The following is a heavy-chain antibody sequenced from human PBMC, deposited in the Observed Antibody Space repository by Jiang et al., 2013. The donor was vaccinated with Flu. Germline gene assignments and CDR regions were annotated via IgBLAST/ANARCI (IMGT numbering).Heavy chain of an antibody. V-gene: IGHV4-59*01. CDR2: IYNTGSA. CDR3: ARSAGYCSSISCYPYYYYGMDV. CDR1: GGSISTYY. Sequence: GSGLVKPSETLSLTCTVSGGSISTYYWSWIRQPPGKGLEWIGYIYNTGSANYNPSLKSRVTMSVDTSKNQFSLKLSSVTAADTAVYYCARSAGYCSSISCYPYYYYGMDVWGQGTT. D-gene: IGHD2-2*01. J-gene: IGHJ6*02.